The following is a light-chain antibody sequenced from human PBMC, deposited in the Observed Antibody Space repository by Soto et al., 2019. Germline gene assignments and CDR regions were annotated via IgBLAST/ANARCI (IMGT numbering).Light chain of an antibody. CDR3: CSYVGATTYV. V-gene: IGLV2-23*01. Sequence: QSLLTQPASVSVSPGQSITVSCTGTSNTIGGYNVVSWYQQHPGTAPKVIIYEGIKRPSGVSNRFSGSISGSTASLTISGLQAEDEADYYCCSYVGATTYVFGTGTKVTVL. J-gene: IGLJ1*01. CDR1: SNTIGGYNV. CDR2: EGI.